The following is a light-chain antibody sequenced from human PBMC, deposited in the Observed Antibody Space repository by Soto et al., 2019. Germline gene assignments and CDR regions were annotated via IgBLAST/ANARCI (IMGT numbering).Light chain of an antibody. CDR3: QQRNNWPPIT. CDR1: QSVSSY. CDR2: DAS. Sequence: DIVLTPSPGPLSFSPVERATLSCRASQSVSSYLAWYQQKPGQAPRLLIYDASNRATGIPARFSGSGSGTDFTLTIDNLQPEDFAIYYCQQRNNWPPITFGQGTQLEIK. V-gene: IGKV3-11*01. J-gene: IGKJ5*01.